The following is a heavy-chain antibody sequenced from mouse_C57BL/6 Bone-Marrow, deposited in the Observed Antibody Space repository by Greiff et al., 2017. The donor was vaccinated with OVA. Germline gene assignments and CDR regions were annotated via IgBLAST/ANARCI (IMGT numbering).Heavy chain of an antibody. V-gene: IGHV1-69*01. D-gene: IGHD1-1*01. J-gene: IGHJ3*01. Sequence: QVQLQQPGAELVMPGASVKLSCKASGYTFTSYWMHWVKQRPGQGLEWIGEIDPSDSYTNYNRKFKGKSTLTVDKSSSTAYMQLSSLTSEDSAVYYCARGTLLLRAWFAYWGQGTLVTVSA. CDR1: GYTFTSYW. CDR2: IDPSDSYT. CDR3: ARGTLLLRAWFAY.